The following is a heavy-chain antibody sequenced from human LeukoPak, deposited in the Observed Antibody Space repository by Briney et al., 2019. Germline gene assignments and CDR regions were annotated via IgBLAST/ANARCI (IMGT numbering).Heavy chain of an antibody. CDR2: INSDGSST. CDR1: GFTFSSYA. V-gene: IGHV3-74*01. CDR3: AREGRLYY. D-gene: IGHD2/OR15-2a*01. Sequence: QPGGSLRLSCTASGFTFSSYAMNWVRQAPGKGLVWVSRINSDGSSTNYADSVKGRFTISRDNAKNTLYLQMNSLRVEDTAVHYCAREGRLYYLGQGTLVTVSS. J-gene: IGHJ4*02.